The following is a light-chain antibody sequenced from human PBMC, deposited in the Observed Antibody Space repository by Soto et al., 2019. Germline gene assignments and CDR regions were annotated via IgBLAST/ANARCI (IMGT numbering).Light chain of an antibody. Sequence: QSVLTQPPSASGSPGQSVTISCTGASSDVGGYNFVSWYQHHPGKAPRLMIYDVTQRPSGVPDRFSGSKSGNTASLTVSGLQVDDEAYYYCSSYAGSSIPVAFGGGTKVTVL. CDR2: DVT. CDR1: SSDVGGYNF. J-gene: IGLJ2*01. V-gene: IGLV2-8*01. CDR3: SSYAGSSIPVA.